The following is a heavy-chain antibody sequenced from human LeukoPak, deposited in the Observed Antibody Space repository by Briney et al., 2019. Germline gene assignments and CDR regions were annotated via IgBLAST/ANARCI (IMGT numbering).Heavy chain of an antibody. V-gene: IGHV4-59*01. CDR3: ARKSDFDI. Sequence: SETLSLTCTVSGGSISSDHWNWIRQPPGKGLEWIGCIYYSGRTYYNPSLKSRVTISVDMSKSQFSLRLTSVTAADTAVYYCARKSDFDIWGQGTLVTVSS. CDR2: IYYSGRT. J-gene: IGHJ3*02. CDR1: GGSISSDH.